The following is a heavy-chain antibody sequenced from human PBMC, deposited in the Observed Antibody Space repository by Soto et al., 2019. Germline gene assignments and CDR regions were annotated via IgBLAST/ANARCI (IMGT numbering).Heavy chain of an antibody. CDR2: VGGSGGT. J-gene: IGHJ6*02. Sequence: ELQLLESGGGLVQPGGSLRLSCVASGFTFSSHVMNWVRQAPGRGLEWVSSVGGSGGTYYADSARGRFTISRDNSKNTVNLQINSLKAEDTAVYYCTKGWLDGRGQGTTVSVSS. CDR1: GFTFSSHV. D-gene: IGHD2-15*01. CDR3: TKGWLDG. V-gene: IGHV3-23*01.